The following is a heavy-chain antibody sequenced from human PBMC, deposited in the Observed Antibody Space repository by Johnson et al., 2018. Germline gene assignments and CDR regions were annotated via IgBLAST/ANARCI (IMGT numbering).Heavy chain of an antibody. D-gene: IGHD3-22*01. CDR1: GFTFSDYY. J-gene: IGHJ3*02. CDR2: ISRSGSAI. V-gene: IGHV3-11*04. CDR3: AKDLPRYDPDAFDI. Sequence: QVQLVQSGGGLVKPGGSLRLSCAASGFTFSDYYMSWIRQGPSKGLEWVSYISRSGSAIYYADSVKGRFTISRDNAKNSLYLQMNSLRAEDTAVYYCAKDLPRYDPDAFDIWGQGTMVTVSS.